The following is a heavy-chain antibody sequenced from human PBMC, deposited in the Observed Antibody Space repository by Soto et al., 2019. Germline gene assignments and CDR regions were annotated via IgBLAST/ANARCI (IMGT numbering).Heavy chain of an antibody. D-gene: IGHD3-22*01. CDR3: ARGGGSGYSFYWYFDL. Sequence: QVQLVQSGAEVKKPGASVKVPCKAYGYTFTSYDINWVRQASGRGLEWMGWMKPNSGNTGYAQKLQGRVTMTRNTSISTAYMELSSLRSEDTAVYYCARGGGSGYSFYWYFDLWGRGTLVTVSS. V-gene: IGHV1-8*01. CDR2: MKPNSGNT. J-gene: IGHJ2*01. CDR1: GYTFTSYD.